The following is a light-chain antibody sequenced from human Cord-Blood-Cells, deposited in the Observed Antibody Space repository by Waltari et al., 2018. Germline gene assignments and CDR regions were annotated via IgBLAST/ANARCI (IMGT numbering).Light chain of an antibody. CDR3: AAWDDSLNARV. CDR2: SNN. V-gene: IGLV1-44*01. CDR1: SSNIGRNT. J-gene: IGLJ3*02. Sequence: QSVLTQPPSASGTPGQRVTISCSGSSSNIGRNTVNWYQQLPGTAPKLLIYSNNQRPSGVPDRFSGSKSCTSASLAISGLQSEDEADYYCAAWDDSLNARVFGGGTKLTVL.